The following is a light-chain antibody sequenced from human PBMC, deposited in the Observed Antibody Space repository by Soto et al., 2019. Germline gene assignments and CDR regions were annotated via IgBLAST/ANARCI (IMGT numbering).Light chain of an antibody. V-gene: IGLV1-40*01. CDR2: GNS. Sequence: QSVLTQPPSVSGAPGQRVTISCTGRSSNIGAGYDVHWYQQLPGTAPKLLIYGNSNRPSGVPDRFSGSKSGTSASLAITGLQAEDDADYYCQSYGSSLSAFFGTGTKLTVL. CDR3: QSYGSSLSAF. CDR1: SSNIGAGYD. J-gene: IGLJ1*01.